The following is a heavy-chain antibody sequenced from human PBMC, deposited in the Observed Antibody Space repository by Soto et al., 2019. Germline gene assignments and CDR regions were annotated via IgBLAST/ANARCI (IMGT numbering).Heavy chain of an antibody. V-gene: IGHV5-10-1*01. Sequence: VESMKICCRVAEGRFTTYWIRWVLQRPGKGLEWMGRIDPSDSHTNYSPSFQGHVTISADKSINTAYLQWDILKASDTAIYYCARPHGYCGQGTLVTVSS. CDR2: IDPSDSHT. CDR1: EGRFTTYW. J-gene: IGHJ4*02. CDR3: ARPHGY.